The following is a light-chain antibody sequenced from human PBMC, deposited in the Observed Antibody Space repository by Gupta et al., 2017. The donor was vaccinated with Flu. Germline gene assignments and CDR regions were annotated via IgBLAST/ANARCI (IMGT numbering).Light chain of an antibody. CDR2: DAP. V-gene: IGKV3-11*01. CDR3: QQRSNWLT. CDR1: QSVRRY. Sequence: EIVLTQSPATLSLSPGDRAPLSCRASQSVRRYLAWYQHKPGQAPRPLIYDAPNRATGIPARFSCIVSGPYFTLTIISLAPENFAVYYCQQRSNWLTFRGATKVEIQ. J-gene: IGKJ4*01.